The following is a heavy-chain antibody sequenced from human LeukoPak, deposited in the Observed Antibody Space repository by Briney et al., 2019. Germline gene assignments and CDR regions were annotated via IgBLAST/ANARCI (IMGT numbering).Heavy chain of an antibody. CDR2: IKSKVYGGTT. J-gene: IGHJ4*02. Sequence: GGSLKLSCTTSGFSFGDYAVSWFRQGPGKGLEWIGFIKSKVYGGTTEYAASVKGRFTISRDNAKNTLYLQMNSLRAEDTAVYYCARERYDFCFDYWGQGTLVTVSS. CDR1: GFSFGDYA. V-gene: IGHV3-49*03. CDR3: ARERYDFCFDY. D-gene: IGHD3-3*01.